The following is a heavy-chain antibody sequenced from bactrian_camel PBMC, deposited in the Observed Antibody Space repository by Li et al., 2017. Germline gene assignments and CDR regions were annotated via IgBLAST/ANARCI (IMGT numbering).Heavy chain of an antibody. V-gene: IGHV3S60*01. Sequence: HVQLVESGGGLVQPGGSLRLSCVVSGHTSDDYCMAWFRQAPGKERQGVARIYTGSGNTYYADSVKGRFTISQDNAKNTVYLQMNSLKPEDTAMYYRAARGPYCYTKLSVADFTYWGQGTQVTVS. CDR2: IYTGSGNT. J-gene: IGHJ6*01. D-gene: IGHD2*01. CDR1: GHTSDDYC. CDR3: AARGPYCYTKLSVADFTY.